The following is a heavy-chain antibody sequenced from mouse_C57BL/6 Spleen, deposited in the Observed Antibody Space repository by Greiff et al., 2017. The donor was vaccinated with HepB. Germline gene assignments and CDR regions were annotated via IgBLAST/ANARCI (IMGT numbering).Heavy chain of an antibody. D-gene: IGHD1-1*01. CDR1: GYTFTSYW. J-gene: IGHJ4*01. V-gene: IGHV1-82*01. Sequence: QVQLQQPGAELVRPGSSVKLSCKASGYTFTSYWMHWVKQRPGKGLEWIGRIYPGDGDTNYNGKFKGKATLTADKSSSTAYMQLSSLTSEDSAVYFCARATVAGDYYAMDYWGQGTSVTVSS. CDR2: IYPGDGDT. CDR3: ARATVAGDYYAMDY.